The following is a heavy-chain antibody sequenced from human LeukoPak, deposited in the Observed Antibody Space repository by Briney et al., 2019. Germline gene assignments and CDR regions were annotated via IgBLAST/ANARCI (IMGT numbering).Heavy chain of an antibody. Sequence: GESLKISCKGSGYSFTSYWIGWVRQMPGKGLGWMGIIYPGDSDTRYSPSFQGQVTLSADKSINTAYLQWSSLTASDTAMYYCARHRGYGDYLTEYFQHWGQGTLVTVSS. CDR3: ARHRGYGDYLTEYFQH. CDR2: IYPGDSDT. V-gene: IGHV5-51*01. CDR1: GYSFTSYW. J-gene: IGHJ1*01. D-gene: IGHD4-17*01.